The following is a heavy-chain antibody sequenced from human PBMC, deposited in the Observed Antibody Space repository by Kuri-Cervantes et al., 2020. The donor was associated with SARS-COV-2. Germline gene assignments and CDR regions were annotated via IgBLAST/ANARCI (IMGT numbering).Heavy chain of an antibody. Sequence: GESLKISCAASGFTFSSYAMSWVRQAPGKGLEWVSVIYSGGCSTYYADSVKGRFTISRDNSKNTLYLQMNSLRAEDTAVYYCAKDGDPDYWGQGTLVTVSS. J-gene: IGHJ4*02. V-gene: IGHV3-23*03. D-gene: IGHD2-21*01. CDR1: GFTFSSYA. CDR3: AKDGDPDY. CDR2: IYSGGCST.